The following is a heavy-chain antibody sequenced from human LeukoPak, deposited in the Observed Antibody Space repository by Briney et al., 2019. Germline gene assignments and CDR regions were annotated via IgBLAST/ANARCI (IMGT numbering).Heavy chain of an antibody. J-gene: IGHJ4*02. CDR1: GFTFTNAW. CDR2: IKSKTDGGTT. CDR3: TTAATY. V-gene: IGHV3-15*01. Sequence: GGSRRLSCVASGFTFTNAWMSWVRQPPGKGLEWVGRIKSKTDGGTTDFAAPVEGRFTISRDDSKNTLYLQMNSLKTEDTAVYYCTTAATYWGQGTLVTVSS.